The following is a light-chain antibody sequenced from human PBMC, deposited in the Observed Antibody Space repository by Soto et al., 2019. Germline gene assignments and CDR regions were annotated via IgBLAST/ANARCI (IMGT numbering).Light chain of an antibody. V-gene: IGLV2-14*03. CDR3: AAWDDSLNAWV. CDR2: NNN. J-gene: IGLJ3*02. Sequence: QSALTQPASVSGSPGQSITISCTGTSSDVGGYKYVSWYQQHPDKAPKLIIYNNNQRPSGVSDRFSGSESGTSASLAISGLQSEDEADYYCAAWDDSLNAWVFGGGTKLTVL. CDR1: SSDVGGYKY.